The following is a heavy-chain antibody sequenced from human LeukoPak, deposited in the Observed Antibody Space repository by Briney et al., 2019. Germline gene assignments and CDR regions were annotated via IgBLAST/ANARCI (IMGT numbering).Heavy chain of an antibody. CDR3: AKRVAAAGIFDY. V-gene: IGHV4-4*02. J-gene: IGHJ4*02. D-gene: IGHD6-13*01. CDR1: GGSISSSNW. Sequence: SGTLSLTCAVSGGSISSSNWWSWVRQPPGKGLEWIGEIYHSWSTNYNPSLKSRVTISVDRSKNQFSLRLSSVTAADTAVYYCAKRVAAAGIFDYWGQGTLVTVSS. CDR2: IYHSWST.